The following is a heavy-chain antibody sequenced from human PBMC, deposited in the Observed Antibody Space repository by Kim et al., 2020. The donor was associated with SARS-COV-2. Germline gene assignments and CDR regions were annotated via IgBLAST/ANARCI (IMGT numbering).Heavy chain of an antibody. V-gene: IGHV3-7*01. CDR2: IKQDGSRT. J-gene: IGHJ6*03. CDR1: GFTFSNYW. D-gene: IGHD2-21*02. Sequence: GGSLRLSCAASGFTFSNYWMSWVRHTPGKGLEWVANIKQDGSRTYYLDSVKGRFTISRDNAGNFLYLQLNSLRAEDTAVYHCARVDGDVVITAIPIRYYYYMDVWGKGTTVTVSS. CDR3: ARVDGDVVITAIPIRYYYYMDV.